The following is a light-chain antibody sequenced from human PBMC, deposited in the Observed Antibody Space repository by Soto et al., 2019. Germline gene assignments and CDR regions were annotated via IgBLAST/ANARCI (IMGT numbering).Light chain of an antibody. CDR2: EVS. J-gene: IGLJ1*01. CDR3: NSYTGTNTLYV. Sequence: QSALTQPASVCGSLGQSITSSCTGTSSDVGGYKYVSWYQQHPGKAPKLMIYEVSNRPSGVSNRFSGSKSGNTASLTISGLQPEDEADYYCNSYTGTNTLYVFGTGTKVTVL. CDR1: SSDVGGYKY. V-gene: IGLV2-14*01.